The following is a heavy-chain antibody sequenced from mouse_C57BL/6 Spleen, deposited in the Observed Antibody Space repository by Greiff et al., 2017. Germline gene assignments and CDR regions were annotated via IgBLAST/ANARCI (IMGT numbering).Heavy chain of an antibody. Sequence: QVQLQQPGAELVKPGASVKLSCKASGYTFTSYWMQWVKQRPGQGLEWIGEIDPSDSYTNYNQKFKGKATLTVDTSSSTAYMQLSSLTSEDSAVYYCARSGGYYYGSRPAWFSYWGQGTLVTVSA. CDR2: IDPSDSYT. V-gene: IGHV1-50*01. CDR3: ARSGGYYYGSRPAWFSY. CDR1: GYTFTSYW. D-gene: IGHD1-1*01. J-gene: IGHJ3*01.